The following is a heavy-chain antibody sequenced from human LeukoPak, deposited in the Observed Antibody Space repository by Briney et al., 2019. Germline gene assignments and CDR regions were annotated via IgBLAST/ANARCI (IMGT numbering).Heavy chain of an antibody. CDR3: ARAPRGRDGYNPYYFDY. D-gene: IGHD5-24*01. V-gene: IGHV3-74*01. CDR2: INSDGSST. Sequence: PGGSLRLSCAASGFTFSSYWMHWVRQAPGKGLVWVSRINSDGSSTSYADSVKGRFTISRDNAKNTLYLQMNSLRAEDTAVYYCARAPRGRDGYNPYYFDYWGQGTLVTFSS. J-gene: IGHJ4*02. CDR1: GFTFSSYW.